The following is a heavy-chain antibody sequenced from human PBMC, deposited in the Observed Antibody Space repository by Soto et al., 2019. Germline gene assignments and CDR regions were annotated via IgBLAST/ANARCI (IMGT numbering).Heavy chain of an antibody. CDR1: GYTFTSYA. CDR2: INAGNGNT. J-gene: IGHJ4*02. V-gene: IGHV1-3*01. Sequence: VKVSCKASGYTFTSYAMHWVRQAPGQRLEWMGWINAGNGNTKYSQKFQGRVTITRDTSASTAYMELSSLRSEDTAVYYCARGPVYFDSSGYYCDYYGYWGQGTLVTGSS. D-gene: IGHD3-22*01. CDR3: ARGPVYFDSSGYYCDYYGY.